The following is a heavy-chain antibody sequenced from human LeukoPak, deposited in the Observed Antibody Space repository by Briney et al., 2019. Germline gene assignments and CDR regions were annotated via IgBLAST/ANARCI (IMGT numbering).Heavy chain of an antibody. Sequence: ASVKVSRKASGYTFTSYAMHWVRQAPGQRLEWMGWINAGDGTTKDSPKFQGRVTTARETSASTAYMELSSLRSEDTALYYGARDPSDGGSGPIDYWGQGTLVTVSS. V-gene: IGHV1-3*01. CDR1: GYTFTSYA. J-gene: IGHJ4*02. CDR3: ARDPSDGGSGPIDY. D-gene: IGHD6-19*01. CDR2: INAGDGTT.